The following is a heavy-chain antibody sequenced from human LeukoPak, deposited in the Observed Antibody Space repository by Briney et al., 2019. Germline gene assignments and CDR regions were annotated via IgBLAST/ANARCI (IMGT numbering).Heavy chain of an antibody. D-gene: IGHD3-10*01. CDR3: ASNNGSGSFFMRDY. V-gene: IGHV4-34*01. CDR1: GGSFSGYY. J-gene: IGHJ4*02. Sequence: PSETLSLTCAVYGGSFSGYYWSWIRQPPGKGLEWIGEINHSGSTNYNPSLKSRVTISVDTSKNQFSLKLSSVTAADTAVYYCASNNGSGSFFMRDYRGQGTLVTVSS. CDR2: INHSGST.